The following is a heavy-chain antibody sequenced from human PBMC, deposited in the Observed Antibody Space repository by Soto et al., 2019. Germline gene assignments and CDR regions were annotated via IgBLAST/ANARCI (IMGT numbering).Heavy chain of an antibody. D-gene: IGHD6-13*01. Sequence: EVQLLESGGGLVQPGGSLRLSCAASGFTFSSYAMSWVRQAPGKGLEWVSVISGSGDSTYYAHSVRGRFTISRDNSKNTLYLQMNSLRAEDTAVYYCAKDRDGAAAGPTKFYGMDVWGQGNTVTVSS. CDR3: AKDRDGAAAGPTKFYGMDV. J-gene: IGHJ6*02. CDR2: ISGSGDST. V-gene: IGHV3-23*01. CDR1: GFTFSSYA.